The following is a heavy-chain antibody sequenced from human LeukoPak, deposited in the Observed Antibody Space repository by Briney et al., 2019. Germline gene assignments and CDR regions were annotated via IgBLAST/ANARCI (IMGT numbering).Heavy chain of an antibody. J-gene: IGHJ4*02. V-gene: IGHV3-7*01. D-gene: IGHD1-26*01. CDR2: IKQDGSEN. CDR3: AKDGIVGATTKVDY. CDR1: GFTFSGYW. Sequence: GGSLRLSCAASGFTFSGYWMSWVRQAPGKGLEWVANIKQDGSENYYVDSVKGRFTISRDNAKNSLYLQMNSLRAEDTAVYYCAKDGIVGATTKVDYWGQGTLVTVSS.